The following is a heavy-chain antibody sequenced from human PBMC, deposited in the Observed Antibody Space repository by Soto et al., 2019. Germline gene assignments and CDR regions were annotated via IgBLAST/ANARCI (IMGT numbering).Heavy chain of an antibody. CDR2: IYWDDDK. Sequence: QITLKESGPTLVRPTQTLTLTCTFSGFSLSTTGVGVGWIRQPPGKALEWLALIYWDDDKLYSPSLKSRLTITKDTSIKEVILTMADMDPVDTATYYCAQRLRDYCLGREGANYFDPWGQGTLVTVSS. CDR3: AQRLRDYCLGREGANYFDP. CDR1: GFSLSTTGVG. V-gene: IGHV2-5*02. D-gene: IGHD3-16*01. J-gene: IGHJ5*02.